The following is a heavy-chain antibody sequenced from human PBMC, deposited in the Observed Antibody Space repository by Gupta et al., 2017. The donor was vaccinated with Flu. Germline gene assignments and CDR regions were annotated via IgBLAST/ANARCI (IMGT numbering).Heavy chain of an antibody. CDR2: IIPVFGPT. CDR3: ARKGGGHCSGGTCYSFDY. D-gene: IGHD2-15*01. V-gene: IGHV1-69*01. Sequence: VRQAPGQGLEWMGGIIPVFGPTNYAQKFQGRATITADESTSTAYMELSSRRSEDTAVYYCARKGGGHCSGGTCYSFDYWGQGTLVTVSS. J-gene: IGHJ4*02.